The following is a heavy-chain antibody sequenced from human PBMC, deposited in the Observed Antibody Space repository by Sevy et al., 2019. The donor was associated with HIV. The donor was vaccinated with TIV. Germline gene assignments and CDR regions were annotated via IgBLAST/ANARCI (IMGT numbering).Heavy chain of an antibody. Sequence: GGSLRLSCAASGFTFSDCYMSWIRQAPGKGLEWISYISSGYTIKYADSVKGRFTISRDNAKNSLYLQMNGLRAEDTAVYYCARSDGSGRISYFDYWGQGSLVTVSS. D-gene: IGHD3-10*01. V-gene: IGHV3-11*01. J-gene: IGHJ4*02. CDR3: ARSDGSGRISYFDY. CDR1: GFTFSDCY. CDR2: ISSGYTI.